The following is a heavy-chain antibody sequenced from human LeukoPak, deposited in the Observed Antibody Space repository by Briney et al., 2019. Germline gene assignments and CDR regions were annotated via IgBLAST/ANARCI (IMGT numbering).Heavy chain of an antibody. D-gene: IGHD2-15*01. J-gene: IGHJ3*02. CDR1: GGSISSSSYY. V-gene: IGHV4-39*01. CDR2: IYSGGST. Sequence: SETLSLTCTVSGGSISSSSYYWDWIRQSPGKGLEWIGNIYSGGSTYYTPSLKSRVTISVDTSKNQFSLKLSSVTAADTAVYYCAHYCSGGSCYSSRGAFDIWGQGTMVTVSS. CDR3: AHYCSGGSCYSSRGAFDI.